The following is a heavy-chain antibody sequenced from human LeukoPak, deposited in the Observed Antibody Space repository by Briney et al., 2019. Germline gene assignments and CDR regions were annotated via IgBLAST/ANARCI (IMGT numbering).Heavy chain of an antibody. V-gene: IGHV3-48*02. Sequence: GGSLRLSCLGSEFTFSSYSMNWVRQAPGKGLEWVSYISTSSSTIYYADSVKGRFTISRDNAKNSLYLQMNSLRDEDTAVYYCAREAALTYWGQGTLVTVSS. CDR3: AREAALTY. CDR1: EFTFSSYS. CDR2: ISTSSSTI. J-gene: IGHJ4*02. D-gene: IGHD6-13*01.